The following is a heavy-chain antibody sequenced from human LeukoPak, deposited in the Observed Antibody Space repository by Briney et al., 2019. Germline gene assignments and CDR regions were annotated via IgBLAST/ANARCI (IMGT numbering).Heavy chain of an antibody. CDR2: ISYDGSNK. V-gene: IGHV3-30*18. Sequence: GGSLRLSCAASGFSFSSYGMHWVRQAPGKGLEWVAVISYDGSNKYYADSVKGRFTISRDNSKNTLYLQMNSLRAEDTAVYYCAKKRGYSYGYFDYWGQGTLVTVSS. CDR3: AKKRGYSYGYFDY. D-gene: IGHD5-18*01. J-gene: IGHJ4*02. CDR1: GFSFSSYG.